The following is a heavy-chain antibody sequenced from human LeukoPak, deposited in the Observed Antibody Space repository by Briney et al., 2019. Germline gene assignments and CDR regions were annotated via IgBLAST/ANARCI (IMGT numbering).Heavy chain of an antibody. CDR2: FDPEDGET. V-gene: IGHV1-24*01. CDR3: ATSVVVPAAIPIPPLDAFDI. Sequence: ASVKVSCKVSGYTLTELSMHWVRQAPGKGLEWMGGFDPEDGETIYAQKFQGRVTMTEDTSTDTAYMELSSLRSEDTAVYYCATSVVVPAAIPIPPLDAFDIWGQGTMVTVSS. D-gene: IGHD2-2*02. CDR1: GYTLTELS. J-gene: IGHJ3*02.